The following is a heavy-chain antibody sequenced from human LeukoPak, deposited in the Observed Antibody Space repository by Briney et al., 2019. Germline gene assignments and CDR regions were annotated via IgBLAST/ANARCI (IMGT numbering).Heavy chain of an antibody. CDR3: ARFVVVVAATEWGVIYYYYGMDV. D-gene: IGHD2-15*01. Sequence: PGGSLGLSCAASGFTFSSYSMNWVRQAPGKGLEWVSSISSSSSYIYYADSVKGRFTISRDNAKNSLYLQMNSLRAEDTAVYYCARFVVVVAATEWGVIYYYYGMDVWGQGTTVTVSS. CDR2: ISSSSSYI. V-gene: IGHV3-21*04. CDR1: GFTFSSYS. J-gene: IGHJ6*02.